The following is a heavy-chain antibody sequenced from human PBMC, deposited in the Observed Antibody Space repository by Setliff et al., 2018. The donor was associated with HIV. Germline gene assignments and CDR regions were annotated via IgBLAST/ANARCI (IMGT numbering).Heavy chain of an antibody. CDR1: GGSFSGYY. J-gene: IGHJ3*02. CDR2: IIHRGST. CDR3: ARRTGYAFDI. Sequence: SETLSLTCAVYGGSFSGYYWSWIRQPPGKGLEWIGEIIHRGSTNYNPSLKSRVTISVDTSKNQFSLKLSSVTAADTAVNYCARRTGYAFDIWGQGTMVTVSS. V-gene: IGHV4-34*12.